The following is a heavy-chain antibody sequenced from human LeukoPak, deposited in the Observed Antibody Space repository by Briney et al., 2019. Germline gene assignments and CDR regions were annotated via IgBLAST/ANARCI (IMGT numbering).Heavy chain of an antibody. J-gene: IGHJ3*02. CDR3: ARDPNGDFIGTFDM. V-gene: IGHV3-48*01. D-gene: IGHD4-17*01. CDR1: GFTFSSYS. CDR2: ISSSSSTI. Sequence: GGSLRLSCAASGFTFSSYSMNWVRQAPGKGLEWVSCISSSSSTIYYADSVKGRFTISRDNSKNTLYLQMNSLRAEDTAVYFCARDPNGDFIGTFDMWGRGTMVSVSS.